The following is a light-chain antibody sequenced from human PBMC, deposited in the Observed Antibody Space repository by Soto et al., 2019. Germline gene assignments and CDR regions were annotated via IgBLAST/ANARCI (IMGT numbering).Light chain of an antibody. CDR2: DAS. Sequence: EIVLTQSSATLSLSPGERATLSCSASQSVSSYFAWYQQKPGQAPRLLIYDASNRATGIPARFSGSGSGTDFTLTISSLEPEDFAVYYCQQRSNWPFTFGQGTQLEIK. V-gene: IGKV3-11*01. CDR1: QSVSSY. CDR3: QQRSNWPFT. J-gene: IGKJ5*01.